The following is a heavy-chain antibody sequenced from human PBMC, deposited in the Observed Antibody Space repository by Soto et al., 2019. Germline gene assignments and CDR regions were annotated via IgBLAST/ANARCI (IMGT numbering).Heavy chain of an antibody. D-gene: IGHD3-10*01. CDR2: ISYDGSKK. Sequence: QVMLVESAGGVVQPRRSLRLSYAASELTFSSYGMHWVRQSPGKGLECVAVISYDGSKKYYADSVNVRFTISRENSKNTLYLQLNRVRDEDTAVYYCAKTSITIVQGIGYFDYCGQGTLVNVSS. CDR1: ELTFSSYG. CDR3: AKTSITIVQGIGYFDY. J-gene: IGHJ4*02. V-gene: IGHV3-30*18.